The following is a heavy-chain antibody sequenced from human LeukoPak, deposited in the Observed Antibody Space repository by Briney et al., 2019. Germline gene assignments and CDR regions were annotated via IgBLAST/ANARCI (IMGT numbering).Heavy chain of an antibody. CDR2: IYYSGST. J-gene: IGHJ4*02. Sequence: SQTLSLTCTVSGGSISSGDYYWSWIRQPPGKGLELIGFIYYSGSTYYNPSLKSRVTISVDTSKNQFSLRLSSVTAADTAVYYCARERAAKTRFDYWGQGTLVTVSS. V-gene: IGHV4-30-4*01. D-gene: IGHD1-1*01. CDR3: ARERAAKTRFDY. CDR1: GGSISSGDYY.